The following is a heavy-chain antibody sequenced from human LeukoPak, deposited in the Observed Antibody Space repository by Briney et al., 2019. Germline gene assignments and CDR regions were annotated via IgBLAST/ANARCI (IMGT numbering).Heavy chain of an antibody. CDR3: ARLEKGTMIY. V-gene: IGHV5-51*01. D-gene: IGHD3-22*01. Sequence: GESLKISCTGSGYRFTTYWIAWVRQVPGRGLEWMGIVFPGDSDTRYSPSFQGQVTISADKSISTAYLQWSSLKASDTAMYYCARLEKGTMIYWGQGTLVTVSS. CDR2: VFPGDSDT. J-gene: IGHJ1*01. CDR1: GYRFTTYW.